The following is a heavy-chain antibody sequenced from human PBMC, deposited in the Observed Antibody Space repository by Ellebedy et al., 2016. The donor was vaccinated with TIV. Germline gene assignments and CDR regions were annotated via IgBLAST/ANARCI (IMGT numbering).Heavy chain of an antibody. CDR3: ARYCSGGSCYSHAFDI. CDR1: GFTFSNYA. CDR2: ISYDGSDK. Sequence: GESLKISCAASGFTFSNYAIHWVRQAPGKGLEWVAVISYDGSDKYYADSVKGRFTISRDNAKNSLYLQMNSLRAEDTAVYYCARYCSGGSCYSHAFDIWGQGTMVTVSS. D-gene: IGHD2-15*01. J-gene: IGHJ3*02. V-gene: IGHV3-30-3*01.